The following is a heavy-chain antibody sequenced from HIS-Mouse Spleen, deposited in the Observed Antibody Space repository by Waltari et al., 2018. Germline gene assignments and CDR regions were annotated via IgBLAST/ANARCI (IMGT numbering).Heavy chain of an antibody. J-gene: IGHJ4*02. Sequence: EVQLLESGGGLVQPGGSLRLSCAASGFTFSSYAMSWVRQAPGKGLEWVSAISGSGGSTYYAASVKGRFTISRDNSKNTLYLQMNSLRAEDTAVYYCAKDRNYYDSSGYYFDYWGQGTLVTVSS. CDR2: ISGSGGST. CDR1: GFTFSSYA. V-gene: IGHV3-23*01. D-gene: IGHD3-22*01. CDR3: AKDRNYYDSSGYYFDY.